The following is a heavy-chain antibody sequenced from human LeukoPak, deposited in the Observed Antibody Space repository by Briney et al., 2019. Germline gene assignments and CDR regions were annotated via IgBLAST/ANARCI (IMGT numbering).Heavy chain of an antibody. Sequence: PSETLSLTCTVSGGSISSYYWNWIRQPPGKGLEWIGYISYSGSTNYNASLKSRVTIAEDTSKNQFPLKVRSVTAADTAVYYCARKTNGGNLAFDYWGQGTLVTVSS. J-gene: IGHJ4*02. CDR3: ARKTNGGNLAFDY. V-gene: IGHV4-59*13. D-gene: IGHD4-23*01. CDR1: GGSISSYY. CDR2: ISYSGST.